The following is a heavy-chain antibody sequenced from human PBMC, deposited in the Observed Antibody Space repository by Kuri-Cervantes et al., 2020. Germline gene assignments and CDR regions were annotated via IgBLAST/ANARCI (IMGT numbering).Heavy chain of an antibody. V-gene: IGHV3-7*01. CDR2: IKQDGSEK. Sequence: GGSLRLSCAASGFTFSSYWMSWVRQAPGKGLEWVANIKQDGSEKYYVDSVKGRFTISRDNAKNSLYLQMNSLRAEDTAVYYCARDVPYYDFWSGYSGRYFDYWGQGALVTVSS. D-gene: IGHD3-3*01. CDR1: GFTFSSYW. J-gene: IGHJ4*02. CDR3: ARDVPYYDFWSGYSGRYFDY.